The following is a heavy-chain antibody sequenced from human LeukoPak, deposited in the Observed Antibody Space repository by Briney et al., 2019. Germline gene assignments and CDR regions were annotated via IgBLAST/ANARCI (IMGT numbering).Heavy chain of an antibody. Sequence: SETLSLTCTVSGGSISSYYWSWIRQPPGKGLEWIGYIYYSGSTNYNPSLKSRISISVDTSKNQFSLKLSSVTAADTAVYYCARAPPVYSSGWNWFDPWGQGTLVTVSS. D-gene: IGHD6-19*01. V-gene: IGHV4-59*01. CDR2: IYYSGST. CDR3: ARAPPVYSSGWNWFDP. CDR1: GGSISSYY. J-gene: IGHJ5*02.